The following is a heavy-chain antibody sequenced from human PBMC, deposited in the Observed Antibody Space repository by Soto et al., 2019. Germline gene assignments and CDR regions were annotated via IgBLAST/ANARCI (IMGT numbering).Heavy chain of an antibody. J-gene: IGHJ5*02. V-gene: IGHV4-31*03. CDR1: GGSISSGGYY. CDR3: ARSPFNWFDP. Sequence: SETLSLTCTVSGGSISSGGYYWSWIRQHPGKGLEWIGYIYYSGSTYYNPSLKSRVTISVDTSKNQFSLKLSSVTAADTAVYYCARSPFNWFDPWGPGTLVTVSS. CDR2: IYYSGST.